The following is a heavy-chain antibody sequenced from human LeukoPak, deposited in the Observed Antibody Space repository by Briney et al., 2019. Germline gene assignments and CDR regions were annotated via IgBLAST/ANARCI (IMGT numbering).Heavy chain of an antibody. J-gene: IGHJ4*02. V-gene: IGHV3-30*18. D-gene: IGHD3-22*01. CDR3: AKGGGKGAYDIRPD. Sequence: PGGSLRLSCAASGFTFSSYGMHWVRQAPGKGLEWVAVISYDGSNKYYADSVKGRFTISRDNSKNTLYLQMNSLRAEDTAVYYCAKGGGKGAYDIRPDWGQGTLVTVSS. CDR2: ISYDGSNK. CDR1: GFTFSSYG.